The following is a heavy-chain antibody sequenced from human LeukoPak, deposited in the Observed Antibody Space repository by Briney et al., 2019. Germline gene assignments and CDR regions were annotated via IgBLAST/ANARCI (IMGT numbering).Heavy chain of an antibody. V-gene: IGHV4-61*01. Sequence: SETLSLTCTVSGGSVGSGSYYWSWIRQPPGKGLEWIGFIYYRGSTNYNPSLKSRVSISVDTSKNQSSLKLSSVTAADTAVYYCARELVGLGYFDYWGQGTLVTVSS. D-gene: IGHD1-26*01. CDR3: ARELVGLGYFDY. CDR1: GGSVGSGSYY. J-gene: IGHJ4*02. CDR2: IYYRGST.